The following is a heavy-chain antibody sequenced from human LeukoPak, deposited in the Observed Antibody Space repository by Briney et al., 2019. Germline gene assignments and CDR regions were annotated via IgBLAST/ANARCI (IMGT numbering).Heavy chain of an antibody. D-gene: IGHD3-22*01. CDR2: IYYSGST. CDR1: GGSISSSSYY. CDR3: ARSYYYDSSGYYYEDAFDI. V-gene: IGHV4-39*01. J-gene: IGHJ3*02. Sequence: SETLSLTCTVSGGSISSSSYYWGWIRQPPGKGLEWIRSIYYSGSTYYNPSLKSRVTISVDTSKNQFSLKLSSVTAADTAVYYCARSYYYDSSGYYYEDAFDIWGQGTMVTVSS.